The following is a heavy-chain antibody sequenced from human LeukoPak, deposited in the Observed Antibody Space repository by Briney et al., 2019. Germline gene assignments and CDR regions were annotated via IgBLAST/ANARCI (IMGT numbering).Heavy chain of an antibody. CDR1: GFTFSSYA. D-gene: IGHD2-2*02. CDR3: AKVGGGYQLLYDYFDY. J-gene: IGHJ4*02. V-gene: IGHV3-23*01. Sequence: PGGSLRLSCAASGFTFSSYAMSWVRQAPGKGLEWVSAISGSGGSAYYADSVKGRFTISRDNSKNTLYLQMNSLRAEDTAVYYCAKVGGGYQLLYDYFDYWGQGTLVTVSS. CDR2: ISGSGGSA.